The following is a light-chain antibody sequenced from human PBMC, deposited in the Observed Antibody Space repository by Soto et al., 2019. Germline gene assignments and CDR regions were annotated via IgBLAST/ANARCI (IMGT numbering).Light chain of an antibody. Sequence: EGVMTQSPATLSVSPGERVTLSCSASQTVSTNLAWYQQKPGQAPRLLIYGAFTRATGIPARFSGSGSGTGFTLTISSLQSAAFAVYLCQQYNSWPWTFGPGTNVAVK. V-gene: IGKV3-15*01. CDR3: QQYNSWPWT. CDR1: QTVSTN. J-gene: IGKJ1*01. CDR2: GAF.